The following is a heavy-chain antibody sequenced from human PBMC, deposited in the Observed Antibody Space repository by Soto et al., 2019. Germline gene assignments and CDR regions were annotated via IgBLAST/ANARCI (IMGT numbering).Heavy chain of an antibody. D-gene: IGHD2-21*01. CDR1: GGSISSSSYY. J-gene: IGHJ5*02. Sequence: SETLSLTCTVSGGSISSSSYYWGWIRQPPGKGLEWIGSTYHSGNTYYNPSLKGRVTISLDHSRNQFSLRLNSVTAADTAVYFCASSKYDVVAGSVWFDPWGQGTLVTVSS. V-gene: IGHV4-39*07. CDR2: TYHSGNT. CDR3: ASSKYDVVAGSVWFDP.